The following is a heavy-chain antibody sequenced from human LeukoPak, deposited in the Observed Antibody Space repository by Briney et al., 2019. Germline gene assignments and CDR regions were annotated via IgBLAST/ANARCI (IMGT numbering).Heavy chain of an antibody. CDR3: AKDIRDIVAKIFDY. D-gene: IGHD5-12*01. Sequence: GGSLRLSCAASGFTFDDYAMHWVRQAPGKGLEWVSGISWNSGSIGYADSVKGRFTISRDNAKNSLYLQMNSLRAEDTALYYCAKDIRDIVAKIFDYWGQGTLVTVSS. CDR1: GFTFDDYA. J-gene: IGHJ4*02. CDR2: ISWNSGSI. V-gene: IGHV3-9*01.